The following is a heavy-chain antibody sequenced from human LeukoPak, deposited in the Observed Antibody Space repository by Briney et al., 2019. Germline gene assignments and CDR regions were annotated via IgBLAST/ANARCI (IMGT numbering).Heavy chain of an antibody. D-gene: IGHD2-2*01. J-gene: IGHJ4*02. CDR2: FDPEDGET. CDR3: ARGGCSTTSCYHFDS. Sequence: ASVKVSCKVSGYTLTELFMHWVRQAPGKGLEWMGGFDPEDGETIYAQKFQGRVTMTRDMSTTTVYLGLNSLRSEDTAVYYCARGGCSTTSCYHFDSWGQRTLVTVSS. V-gene: IGHV1-24*01. CDR1: GYTLTELF.